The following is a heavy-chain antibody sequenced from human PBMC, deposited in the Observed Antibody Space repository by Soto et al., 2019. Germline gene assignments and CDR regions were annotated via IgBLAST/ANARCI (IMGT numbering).Heavy chain of an antibody. Sequence: ASVKVSCKASGYTFTSYGISWVRQAPGQGLEWMGWISAYNGNTNYAQKLQGRVTMTKDTSTSTAYMELKSLGSDDTAVYYCARRSHCGGDCTSDYWGQGTLVTVSS. V-gene: IGHV1-18*01. CDR3: ARRSHCGGDCTSDY. J-gene: IGHJ4*02. D-gene: IGHD2-21*01. CDR2: ISAYNGNT. CDR1: GYTFTSYG.